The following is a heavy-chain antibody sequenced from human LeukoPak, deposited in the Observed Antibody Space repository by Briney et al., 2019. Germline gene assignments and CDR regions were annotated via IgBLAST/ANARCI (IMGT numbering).Heavy chain of an antibody. CDR1: GLPLSNLW. Sequence: GGPLRLSWAALGLPLSNLWRSWVRRPPGRGLEWVATIKPDGSAQYYVDSEKGRFTISRDNAKNSLFLQINSLRAEDTAVYYCANGGTYSSGPWGQGTLVTVSS. CDR2: IKPDGSAQ. V-gene: IGHV3-7*01. D-gene: IGHD3-22*01. J-gene: IGHJ5*02. CDR3: ANGGTYSSGP.